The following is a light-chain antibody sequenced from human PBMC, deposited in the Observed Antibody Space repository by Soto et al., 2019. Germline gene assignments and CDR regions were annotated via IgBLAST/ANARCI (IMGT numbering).Light chain of an antibody. CDR3: QQYTNWPRT. Sequence: EIVMTQSPATLSVSPGERANLSCRASQSVSANLVWYQQKPGQAPRLLIYGASTRATGIPARFSGSGSGTEFTLTICSLQSEDFAVYYCQQYTNWPRTFGQGTNVDIK. V-gene: IGKV3-15*01. CDR1: QSVSAN. CDR2: GAS. J-gene: IGKJ1*01.